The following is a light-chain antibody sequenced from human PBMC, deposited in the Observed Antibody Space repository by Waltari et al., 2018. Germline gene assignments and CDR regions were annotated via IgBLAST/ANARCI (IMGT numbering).Light chain of an antibody. V-gene: IGKV1-16*02. J-gene: IGKJ5*01. Sequence: DIQMTQSPSSLSASVGDRVTITCRASQDITKYLAWFQQKPGRAPKSLIYGAFILQSGVSSNFSGSGSGTDFTLTITSLQPEDFATYYCQQSYSTPITFGQGTRLEIK. CDR2: GAF. CDR3: QQSYSTPIT. CDR1: QDITKY.